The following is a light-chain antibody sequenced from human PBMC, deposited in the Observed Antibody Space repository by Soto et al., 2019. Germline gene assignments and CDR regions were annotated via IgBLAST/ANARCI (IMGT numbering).Light chain of an antibody. J-gene: IGKJ5*01. Sequence: EIVFTQSPATLSLSPGERATLSCRASQSVSSYLAWYQQKPGQAPRLLIYDASNRATGIPARFSGSGSGTDFTLTISSLEPEDFAVYYCQQRSNWPPFSITFGQGTRLEIK. CDR3: QQRSNWPPFSIT. CDR1: QSVSSY. CDR2: DAS. V-gene: IGKV3-11*01.